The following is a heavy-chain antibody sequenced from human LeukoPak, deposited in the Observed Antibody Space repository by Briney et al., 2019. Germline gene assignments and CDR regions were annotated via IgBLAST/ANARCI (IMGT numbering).Heavy chain of an antibody. D-gene: IGHD6-13*01. Sequence: GGSLRLSCAASGFTFSSHWMHWVRQAPGKGLVWVSRINSDGSSTSYADSVKGRFTISRDNAKNTLYLQMNSLRAEDTAVYYCARDGGSDSSWSYYYGMDVWGQGTTVTVSS. CDR2: INSDGSST. V-gene: IGHV3-74*01. J-gene: IGHJ6*02. CDR1: GFTFSSHW. CDR3: ARDGGSDSSWSYYYGMDV.